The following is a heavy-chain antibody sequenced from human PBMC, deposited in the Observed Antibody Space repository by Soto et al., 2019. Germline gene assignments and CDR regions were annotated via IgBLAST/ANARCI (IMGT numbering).Heavy chain of an antibody. Sequence: ASVKVSCKASGYTFTSYYMHWVRQAPGQGLEWMGIINPSGGSTSYAQKFQGRVTMTRDTSTSTVYMELSSLRYEDTAEYYCARGPDIVVVPAAGAEYFQHWGQGTLVTVSS. CDR3: ARGPDIVVVPAAGAEYFQH. J-gene: IGHJ1*01. CDR1: GYTFTSYY. V-gene: IGHV1-46*03. CDR2: INPSGGST. D-gene: IGHD2-2*01.